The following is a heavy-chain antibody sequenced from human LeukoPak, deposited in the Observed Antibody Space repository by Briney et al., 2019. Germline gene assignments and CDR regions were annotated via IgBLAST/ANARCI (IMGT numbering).Heavy chain of an antibody. D-gene: IGHD3-10*01. J-gene: IGHJ6*03. V-gene: IGHV4-34*01. CDR3: ARGKGYYGSGSYSQFYYYYMDV. CDR2: INHSGST. Sequence: GSLRLSCAASGFTVSSNYMSWVRQPPGKGLEWIGEINHSGSTNYNPSLKSRVTISVDTFKNHFSLKLTSVTAADTAVYYCARGKGYYGSGSYSQFYYYYMDVWGKGTTVTISS. CDR1: GFTVSSNY.